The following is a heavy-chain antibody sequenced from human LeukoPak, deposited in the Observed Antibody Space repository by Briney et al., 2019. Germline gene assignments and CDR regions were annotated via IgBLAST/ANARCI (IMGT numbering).Heavy chain of an antibody. CDR2: ITGAGDAT. CDR1: GFTFSAYA. CDR3: AKSWGSGTYTFDY. J-gene: IGHJ4*02. Sequence: GGSLRLSCAPPGFTFSAYAMSWVRQAPEKGLEWVATITGAGDATYHAASVMGRFTVSRDNSKNTLSLQMSSLRGEDTAVYYCAKSWGSGTYTFDYWGQGILVTVSS. V-gene: IGHV3-23*01. D-gene: IGHD3-10*01.